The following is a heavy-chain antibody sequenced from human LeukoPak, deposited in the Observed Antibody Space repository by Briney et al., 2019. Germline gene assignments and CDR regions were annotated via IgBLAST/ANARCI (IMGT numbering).Heavy chain of an antibody. D-gene: IGHD2-2*02. V-gene: IGHV4-34*01. Sequence: PSETLPLTCAVYGGSFSGYYWSWIRQPPGKGLEWIGEINHSGSTNYNPSLKSRVTISVDTSKNQFSLKLSSVTAADMAVYYCARAKYCSSTSCYTESGFDYWGQGTPVTVSS. CDR1: GGSFSGYY. CDR2: INHSGST. CDR3: ARAKYCSSTSCYTESGFDY. J-gene: IGHJ4*02.